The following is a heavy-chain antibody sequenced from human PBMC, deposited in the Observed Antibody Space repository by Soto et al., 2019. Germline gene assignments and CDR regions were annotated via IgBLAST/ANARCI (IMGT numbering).Heavy chain of an antibody. V-gene: IGHV3-30-3*01. Sequence: PGGSLRLSCAASGLTFSSYAMHWVRQAPGKGLEWVAVISYDGSNKYYADSVKGRFTISRDNSKNTLYLQMNSLRAEDTAVYYCARVYGGIAAAGLYYYYYGMDVWGQGTTVTVSS. J-gene: IGHJ6*02. CDR3: ARVYGGIAAAGLYYYYYGMDV. CDR1: GLTFSSYA. CDR2: ISYDGSNK. D-gene: IGHD6-13*01.